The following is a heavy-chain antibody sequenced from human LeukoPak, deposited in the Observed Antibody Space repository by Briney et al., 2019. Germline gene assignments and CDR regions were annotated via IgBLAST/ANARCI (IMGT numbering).Heavy chain of an antibody. D-gene: IGHD3-3*01. CDR3: ARDGYYAGYDFDS. J-gene: IGHJ4*02. V-gene: IGHV6-1*01. Sequence: SQTLSLTCAISGDSVSSNSAAWNWIKQSPSRGLEWLGRTYYRSKWYHDYAVSVKSRITINPDTSKNQVSLRLNSVTPEDTAVYYCARDGYYAGYDFDSWGQGTLVTVSS. CDR2: TYYRSKWYH. CDR1: GDSVSSNSAA.